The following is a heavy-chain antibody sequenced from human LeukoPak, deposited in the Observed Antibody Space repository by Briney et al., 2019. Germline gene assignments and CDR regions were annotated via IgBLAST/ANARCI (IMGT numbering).Heavy chain of an antibody. D-gene: IGHD1-26*01. Sequence: GGSLRLSCAASGFTFSSYGMHWVRQAPGKGLEWVAVIWYDGSNKYYADSVKGRFTISRDNSKNTLYLQVNSLRAEDTAVYYCARDMGQDSGSYYVSPFDYWGQGTLVTVSS. CDR3: ARDMGQDSGSYYVSPFDY. V-gene: IGHV3-33*01. CDR1: GFTFSSYG. J-gene: IGHJ4*02. CDR2: IWYDGSNK.